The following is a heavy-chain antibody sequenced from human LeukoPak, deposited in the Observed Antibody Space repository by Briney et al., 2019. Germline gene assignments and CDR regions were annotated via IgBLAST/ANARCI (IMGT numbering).Heavy chain of an antibody. Sequence: GGSLRLSCAASGFTIATSAMNWVRQVPGKGLEWVSSINSASSHIYYAASVRGRFTISRDNAMNSVFLQMHSLGAEDTAVYYCARDPEYYLLMGYFDYWAQGILVTVSS. D-gene: IGHD1-26*01. CDR3: ARDPEYYLLMGYFDY. CDR2: INSASSHI. CDR1: GFTIATSA. J-gene: IGHJ4*02. V-gene: IGHV3-21*01.